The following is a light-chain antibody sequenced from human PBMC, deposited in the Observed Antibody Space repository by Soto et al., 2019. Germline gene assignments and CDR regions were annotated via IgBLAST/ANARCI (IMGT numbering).Light chain of an antibody. Sequence: DIQMTQSPSTLSASVGDRVTITCRASQSISSWLAWYQEKPGKAPKLLIYKASSLESGVPSRFSGSGSGTEFTLSISSLPPDDFATYYCQQYNSYSGTFGQGTELEIK. CDR1: QSISSW. J-gene: IGKJ2*01. V-gene: IGKV1-5*03. CDR3: QQYNSYSGT. CDR2: KAS.